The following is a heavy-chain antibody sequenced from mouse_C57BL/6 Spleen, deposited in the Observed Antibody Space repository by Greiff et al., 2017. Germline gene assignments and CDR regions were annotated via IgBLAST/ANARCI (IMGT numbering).Heavy chain of an antibody. CDR1: GYSITSDY. J-gene: IGHJ1*03. V-gene: IGHV3-8*01. Sequence: VQLQQSGPGLAKPSQTLSLTCSVTGYSITSDYWNWIRKFPGNKLEYMGYISYSGSTYYNPSLKSRISITRDTSKNQYYLQLNSVTTEDTATYYCARTPSYYGSAYWYFDVWGTGTTVTVSS. CDR2: ISYSGST. CDR3: ARTPSYYGSAYWYFDV. D-gene: IGHD1-1*01.